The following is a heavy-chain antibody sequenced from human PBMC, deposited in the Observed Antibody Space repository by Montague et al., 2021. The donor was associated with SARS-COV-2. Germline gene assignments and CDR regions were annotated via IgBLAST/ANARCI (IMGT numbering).Heavy chain of an antibody. Sequence: SLRLSCAASGFTFSSYWMSWVRQAPVKGLEWVANIKQDGSEKYYVDSVKGRFSISRDNAKNSLYLQMSSLRAEDTAMYYCTRLGWGYSDGLDYWGQGTLVTVSS. V-gene: IGHV3-7*01. J-gene: IGHJ4*02. CDR2: IKQDGSEK. CDR1: GFTFSSYW. CDR3: TRLGWGYSDGLDY. D-gene: IGHD5-18*01.